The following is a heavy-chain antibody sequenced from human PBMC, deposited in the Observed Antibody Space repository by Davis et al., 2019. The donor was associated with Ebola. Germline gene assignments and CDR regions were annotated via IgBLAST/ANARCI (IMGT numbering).Heavy chain of an antibody. J-gene: IGHJ4*02. CDR1: GFTFSGSA. CDR3: TRPGYSSGRDY. CDR2: IRSKANSYAT. D-gene: IGHD6-19*01. Sequence: GGSLRLSCAASGFTFSGSAMHWVRQASGKGLEWVGRIRSKANSYATAYAASVKGRFTISRDDSKNTAYLQMNSLKTEDTAVYYCTRPGYSSGRDYWGQGTLVTVSS. V-gene: IGHV3-73*01.